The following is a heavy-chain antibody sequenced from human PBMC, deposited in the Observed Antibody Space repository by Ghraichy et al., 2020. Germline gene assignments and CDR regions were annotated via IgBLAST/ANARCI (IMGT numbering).Heavy chain of an antibody. CDR2: IYYSGST. Sequence: SETLSLTCTVSGGSISSGGYYWSWIRQHPGKGLEWIGYIYYSGSTYYNPSLKSRVTISVDTSKNQFSLKLSSVTAADTAVYYCARDATLACYDSSGYYVDGCYGMDVWGQGTTVTVSS. CDR1: GGSISSGGYY. J-gene: IGHJ6*02. D-gene: IGHD3-22*01. CDR3: ARDATLACYDSSGYYVDGCYGMDV. V-gene: IGHV4-31*03.